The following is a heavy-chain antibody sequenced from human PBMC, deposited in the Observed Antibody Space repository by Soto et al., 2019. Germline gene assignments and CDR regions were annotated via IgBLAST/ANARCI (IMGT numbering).Heavy chain of an antibody. V-gene: IGHV1-69*02. J-gene: IGHJ4*02. CDR3: ARHDYGDRGHYFDY. Sequence: SVKVSCKASGDTFSNHTISWVRQAPGQGLEWMGRIIPILGVANYAQKFQGRVTMTADKSTSTAYMELRSLRSDDTAVYYCARHDYGDRGHYFDYWGQGTLVTVSS. D-gene: IGHD4-17*01. CDR1: GDTFSNHT. CDR2: IIPILGVA.